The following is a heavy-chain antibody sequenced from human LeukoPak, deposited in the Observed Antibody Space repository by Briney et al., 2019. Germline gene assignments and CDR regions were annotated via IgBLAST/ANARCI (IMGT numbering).Heavy chain of an antibody. V-gene: IGHV4-39*01. CDR1: GGSISSSSYY. CDR3: ARQGRLTTFDY. CDR2: IYYSGST. D-gene: IGHD4-11*01. Sequence: SETLSLTCTVSGGSISSSSYYWGWIRQPPGKGLEWIGSIYYSGSTYYNTSLKSRVTISVDTSKNQFSLKLSSVTAADTAVYYCARQGRLTTFDYWGQGTLVTVSS. J-gene: IGHJ4*02.